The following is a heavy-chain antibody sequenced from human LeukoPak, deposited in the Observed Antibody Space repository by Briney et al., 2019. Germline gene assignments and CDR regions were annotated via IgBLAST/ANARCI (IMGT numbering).Heavy chain of an antibody. V-gene: IGHV3-48*03. Sequence: GGSLRLSCAASGFTFSNYEMNWVRQAPGKGLEWISFISISGTTTYYADSVKGRLTISRDNAKHSLYLQMNSLRAEDTAVYYCARDVTGYDNFDSWGQGALVTVSS. CDR2: ISISGTTT. CDR3: ARDVTGYDNFDS. D-gene: IGHD5-12*01. CDR1: GFTFSNYE. J-gene: IGHJ4*02.